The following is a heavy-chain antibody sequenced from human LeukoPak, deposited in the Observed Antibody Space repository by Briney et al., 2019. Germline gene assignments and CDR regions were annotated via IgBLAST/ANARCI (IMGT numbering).Heavy chain of an antibody. J-gene: IGHJ3*02. V-gene: IGHV4-39*07. Sequence: SETLSLTCTVSGGSISSSSYYWGWIRQPPGKGLEWIGEINHSGSTNYNPSLKSRVTISVDTSKNQFSLKLSSVTAADTAVYYCARGGYYYDSSGYSPSAFDIWGQGTMVTVSS. D-gene: IGHD3-22*01. CDR2: INHSGST. CDR3: ARGGYYYDSSGYSPSAFDI. CDR1: GGSISSSSYY.